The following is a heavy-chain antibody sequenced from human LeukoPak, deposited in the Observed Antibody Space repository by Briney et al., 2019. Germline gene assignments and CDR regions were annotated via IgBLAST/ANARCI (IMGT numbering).Heavy chain of an antibody. CDR1: GFTFSSYS. Sequence: PGGSLRLSCAASGFTFSSYSMNWVRHAPGKGLEWVSSISSSSSYIYYADSVKGRFTISRDNAKNSLYLQMNSLRAEDTAVYYCARAGIAVAGHDAAGRAFDIWGQGTMVTVSS. D-gene: IGHD6-19*01. CDR2: ISSSSSYI. V-gene: IGHV3-21*01. J-gene: IGHJ3*02. CDR3: ARAGIAVAGHDAAGRAFDI.